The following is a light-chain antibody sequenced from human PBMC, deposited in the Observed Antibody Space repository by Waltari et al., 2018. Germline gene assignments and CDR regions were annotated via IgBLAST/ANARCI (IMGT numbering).Light chain of an antibody. J-gene: IGKJ2*01. CDR2: DAS. Sequence: EIVLTQSPATLTLSPGDTATLSCRASQTVRTFLAWDQQKPGQAPRLLIFDASSRATGISPKFRGSGSGTDFTLTVNNLEPEDFAVYYCQQRSSWPYTFGQGTRVDFK. CDR3: QQRSSWPYT. CDR1: QTVRTF. V-gene: IGKV3-11*01.